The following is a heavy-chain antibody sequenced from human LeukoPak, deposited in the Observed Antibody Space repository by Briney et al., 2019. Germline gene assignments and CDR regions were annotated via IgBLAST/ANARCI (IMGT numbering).Heavy chain of an antibody. V-gene: IGHV3-30*02. CDR1: GFALSSYG. CDR3: ASGGPTRGTLAS. D-gene: IGHD1-26*01. J-gene: IGHJ4*02. Sequence: QPGGSLRLSCAASGFALSSYGMYWVRQTPDKGLEWVAYSRRDGIYVNYADSVKGRFIISRDNSKNTLGLQMNSLRVEDTALHYCASGGPTRGTLASWGQGTLVPVSS. CDR2: SRRDGIYV.